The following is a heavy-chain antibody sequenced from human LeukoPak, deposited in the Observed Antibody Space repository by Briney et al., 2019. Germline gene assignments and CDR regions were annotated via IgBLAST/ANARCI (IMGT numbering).Heavy chain of an antibody. CDR3: ARLLGMVTTFDI. J-gene: IGHJ3*02. Sequence: GGSLRLSCAASGFTISNYWTSWVRQAPGKGLEWVASISPDGSVKHYVDSVKGRFTISRDNAKNSLSLQMNSPRAEDTAVYFCARLLGMVTTFDIWGQGTVVTVSS. V-gene: IGHV3-7*02. CDR1: GFTISNYW. CDR2: ISPDGSVK. D-gene: IGHD5-24*01.